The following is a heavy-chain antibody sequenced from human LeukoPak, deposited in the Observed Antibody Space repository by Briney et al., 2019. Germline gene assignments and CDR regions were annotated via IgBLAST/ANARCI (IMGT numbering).Heavy chain of an antibody. D-gene: IGHD3-3*01. CDR1: GFTVSSNY. CDR3: ARDKGGPRKYDFWSGPTQYYFDY. V-gene: IGHV3-53*01. Sequence: GGSLRLSCAASGFTVSSNYMSWVRQAPGKGLEWVSVIYSGGSTYYADSVKGRFTISRDNSKNTLYLQMNSLRAEDTAVYYCARDKGGPRKYDFWSGPTQYYFDYWGQGTLVTVSS. J-gene: IGHJ4*02. CDR2: IYSGGST.